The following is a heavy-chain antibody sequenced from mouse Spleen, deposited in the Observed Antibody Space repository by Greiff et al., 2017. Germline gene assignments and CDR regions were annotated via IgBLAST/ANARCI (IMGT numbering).Heavy chain of an antibody. CDR2: INPNNGGT. CDR1: GYTFTDYN. V-gene: IGHV1-18*01. J-gene: IGHJ3*01. CDR3: ARGYYGSSYGGFAY. D-gene: IGHD1-1*01. Sequence: EVQLQQSGPELVKPGASVKIPCKASGYTFTDYNMDWVKQSHGKSLEWIGDINPNNGGTIYNQKFKGKATLTVDKSSSTAYMELRSLTSEDTAVYYCARGYYGSSYGGFAYWGQGTLVTVSA.